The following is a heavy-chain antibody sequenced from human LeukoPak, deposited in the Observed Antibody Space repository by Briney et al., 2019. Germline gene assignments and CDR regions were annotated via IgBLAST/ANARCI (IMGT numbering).Heavy chain of an antibody. J-gene: IGHJ5*02. CDR1: GGSISSGSYY. CDR2: SYTSGST. CDR3: ARETYDSSGRPFYNWFGP. V-gene: IGHV4-61*02. D-gene: IGHD3-22*01. Sequence: SQTLSLTCTVSGGSISSGSYYWSWIRQPAGKGLEWIGRSYTSGSTNYNPSLKSRVTISVDTSKNQFSLKLSSVTAADTAVYYCARETYDSSGRPFYNWFGPWGQGTLVTVSS.